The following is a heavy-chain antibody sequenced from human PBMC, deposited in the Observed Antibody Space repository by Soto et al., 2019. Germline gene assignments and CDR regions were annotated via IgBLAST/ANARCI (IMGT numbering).Heavy chain of an antibody. V-gene: IGHV3-30-3*01. CDR2: ISHDGTKQ. CDR1: AFTFGDFA. Sequence: QVRLVESGGDVVQPGRSLRLSCSGSAFTFGDFAIHWVRQAPGKGLEWVAVISHDGTKQFYEDSVRGRFTISRDNSXNXVXXQLRNLRMEATAVYYCARGGQIGYCAGPGCFKVDYWGQGTLLTVSS. D-gene: IGHD2-8*02. J-gene: IGHJ4*02. CDR3: ARGGQIGYCAGPGCFKVDY.